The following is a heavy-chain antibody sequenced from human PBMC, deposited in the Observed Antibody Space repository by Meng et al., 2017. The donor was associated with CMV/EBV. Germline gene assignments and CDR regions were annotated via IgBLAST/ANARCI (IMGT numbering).Heavy chain of an antibody. CDR1: GFIFNNYV. D-gene: IGHD3-22*01. Sequence: GESLKISCAASGFIFNNYVMHWVRQAPGKGLEWVAFIRNDGSNKYYAESVKGRFTISRDNSRNTLYLQMNSLRGEDTAVYYCASLVVVITTSWFDPWGQGTLVTVSS. CDR2: IRNDGSNK. J-gene: IGHJ5*02. CDR3: ASLVVVITTSWFDP. V-gene: IGHV3-30*02.